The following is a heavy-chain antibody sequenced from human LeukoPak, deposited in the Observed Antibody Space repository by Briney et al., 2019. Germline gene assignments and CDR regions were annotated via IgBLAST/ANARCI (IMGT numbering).Heavy chain of an antibody. Sequence: SGGSLRLSCVVSGFTFNSCWMNWVRQAPGKGLEWVAHINPDGRDTYYVDSVKGRFTISRDNAQNSMYLQMNSLRVEDTAVYYCATWGDTTAEYFQRWGQGTLATVSS. D-gene: IGHD2-21*02. CDR1: GFTFNSCW. J-gene: IGHJ1*01. CDR3: ATWGDTTAEYFQR. V-gene: IGHV3-7*01. CDR2: INPDGRDT.